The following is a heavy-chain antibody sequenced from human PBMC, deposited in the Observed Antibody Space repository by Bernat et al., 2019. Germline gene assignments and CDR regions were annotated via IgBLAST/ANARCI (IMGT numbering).Heavy chain of an antibody. CDR2: LYGVGTT. Sequence: VQLVESGGGWVQPGGSLRLSCAAAGVTVSNNHLSCVRQAPGKGLECVSVLYGVGTTYYTDSVKGRFSISRDTSKNTVYLQMNSLRVEDTAIYYCAGYGGYSVWGQGTLVTVSS. CDR1: GVTVSNNH. CDR3: AGYGGYSV. D-gene: IGHD2-21*02. V-gene: IGHV3-66*01. J-gene: IGHJ4*02.